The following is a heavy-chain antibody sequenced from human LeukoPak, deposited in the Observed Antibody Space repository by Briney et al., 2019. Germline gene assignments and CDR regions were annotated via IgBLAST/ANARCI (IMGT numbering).Heavy chain of an antibody. V-gene: IGHV3-66*01. D-gene: IGHD3-10*01. CDR1: GFTVSNNY. CDR2: IYSVGTE. Sequence: PGGSLRLSCAASGFTVSNNYMTWVRQAPGKGLEWVSVIYSVGTEYYADSVKGRFTISRDNSKNTLYLQMNSLRAEDTAVYYCAREGPRVRGVILLGYWGQRTLVTVSS. CDR3: AREGPRVRGVILLGY. J-gene: IGHJ4*02.